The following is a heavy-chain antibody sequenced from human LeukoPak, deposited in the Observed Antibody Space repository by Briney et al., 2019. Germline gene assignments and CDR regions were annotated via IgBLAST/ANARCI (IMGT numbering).Heavy chain of an antibody. CDR2: ISYDGSNK. Sequence: GRSLRLSCAASGFTFSSYGMHWVRQAPGKGLEWVAVISYDGSNKYYADSVKGRFTISRDNSKNTLYLQMNSLRAEDTAVYYCASGSNYGLSSDYWGQGTLVTVSS. CDR1: GFTFSSYG. V-gene: IGHV3-30*03. CDR3: ASGSNYGLSSDY. D-gene: IGHD3-16*01. J-gene: IGHJ4*02.